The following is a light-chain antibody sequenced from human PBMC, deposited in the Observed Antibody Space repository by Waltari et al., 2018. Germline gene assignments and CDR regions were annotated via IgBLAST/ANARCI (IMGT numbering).Light chain of an antibody. CDR3: AAWDDSLNGVV. CDR2: SNN. Sequence: QSVLTQPPSASGTPGQRVTISCSGSSSTIGSNTVHRSQPPPGTAPKLLIYSNNQRPSGVPDRFSGSKSGTSASLAISGLQSEDEADYYCAAWDDSLNGVVFGGGTKLTVL. V-gene: IGLV1-44*01. CDR1: SSTIGSNT. J-gene: IGLJ2*01.